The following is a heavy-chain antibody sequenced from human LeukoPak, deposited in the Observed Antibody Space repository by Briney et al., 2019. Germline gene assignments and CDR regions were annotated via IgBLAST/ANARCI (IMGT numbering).Heavy chain of an antibody. CDR1: GFTFSNYW. J-gene: IGHJ4*02. Sequence: PGGSLRLSCTASGFTFSNYWMHWVRQAPGKGLVWASRIIGAETTLTYADSVRDRFTISRDNAWNTLYLQMNDLGAEDTAVYYCAREGEPYISTGGSDYWGQGTLVTVSS. CDR2: IIGAETTL. CDR3: AREGEPYISTGGSDY. V-gene: IGHV3-74*03. D-gene: IGHD1-14*01.